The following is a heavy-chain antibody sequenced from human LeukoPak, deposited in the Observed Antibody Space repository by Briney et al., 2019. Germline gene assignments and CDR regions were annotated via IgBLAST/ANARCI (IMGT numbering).Heavy chain of an antibody. V-gene: IGHV1-8*02. J-gene: IGHJ6*02. CDR1: GYTFTSYY. CDR2: INPNSGNT. Sequence: ASVKVSCKASGYTFTSYYMHWVRQAPGQGLEWMGIINPNSGNTGYAQKFQGRVTMTRNTSISTAYMELSSLRSEDTAVYYCARDKGSSSSYYYYYGMDVWGQGTTVTVSS. D-gene: IGHD6-13*01. CDR3: ARDKGSSSSYYYYYGMDV.